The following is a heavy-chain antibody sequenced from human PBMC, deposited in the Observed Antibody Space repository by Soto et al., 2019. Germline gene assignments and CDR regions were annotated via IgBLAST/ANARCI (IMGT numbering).Heavy chain of an antibody. CDR2: INNDGSDT. J-gene: IGHJ4*02. CDR1: GFTFRYYW. V-gene: IGHV3-74*01. Sequence: EVYLVESGGGLVQPGGSLRLSCAASGFTFRYYWLHWVRQVPGRGPVWVSGINNDGSDTFYADFVEGRFTISRDNAKNTVYLQMDSLRAEDTAVYYCGSLFEFWGQGTLVTVPS. CDR3: GSLFEF.